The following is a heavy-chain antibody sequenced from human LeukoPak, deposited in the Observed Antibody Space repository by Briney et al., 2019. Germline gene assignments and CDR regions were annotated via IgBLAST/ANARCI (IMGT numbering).Heavy chain of an antibody. Sequence: GGSLRLSCAASGFTFSSYWMHWVRQAPGKGLVWVSRINSDGSSTSYADSVKGRFTISRDNAKNTLYLQINSLRAEDTAVYYCAGSDSSGYYSPFDYWGQGTLVTVSS. J-gene: IGHJ4*02. CDR1: GFTFSSYW. CDR3: AGSDSSGYYSPFDY. V-gene: IGHV3-74*01. D-gene: IGHD3-22*01. CDR2: INSDGSST.